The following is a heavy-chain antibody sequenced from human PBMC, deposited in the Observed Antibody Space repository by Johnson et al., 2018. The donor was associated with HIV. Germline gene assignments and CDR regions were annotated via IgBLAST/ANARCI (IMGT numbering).Heavy chain of an antibody. CDR1: GFSFSNSP. J-gene: IGHJ3*02. Sequence: QMLLVESGGGVVQPGRSLRLSCAASGFSFSNSPMHWVRQAPGKGLEWMAFISYDGNIKYYADSVRGRFTISRDNSKNTRYLQMHSLRAEDTAFYYCARLQGGYSRDAFHIWGQGTIVTVSS. CDR2: ISYDGNIK. D-gene: IGHD5-18*01. CDR3: ARLQGGYSRDAFHI. V-gene: IGHV3-30*04.